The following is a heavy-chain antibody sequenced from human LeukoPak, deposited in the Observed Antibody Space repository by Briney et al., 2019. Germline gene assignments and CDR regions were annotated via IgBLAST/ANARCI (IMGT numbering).Heavy chain of an antibody. J-gene: IGHJ3*02. V-gene: IGHV4-39*01. Sequence: SETLSLTCTVSGGSISSSSYYWGWIRQPPGKGLEWIGGIYYSGSTYYNPSLKSRVTISVDTSKNQFSLKLSSVTAADTAVYYCARHPPTILDAFDIWGQGTMVTVSS. CDR2: IYYSGST. D-gene: IGHD5-24*01. CDR1: GGSISSSSYY. CDR3: ARHPPTILDAFDI.